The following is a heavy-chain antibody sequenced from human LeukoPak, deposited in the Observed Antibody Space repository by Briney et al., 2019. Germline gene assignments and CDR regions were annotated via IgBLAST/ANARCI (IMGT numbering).Heavy chain of an antibody. V-gene: IGHV4-34*01. D-gene: IGHD2-15*01. CDR2: INHSGST. J-gene: IGHJ4*02. Sequence: SETLSLTCGVYGGSFSGYYWSWIRQPPGKGPEWIGEINHSGSTNYNPSLKSRVTISVDTSKNQFSLKLSSVTAADTAVYYCAKESCSGGSCYIFDYWGQGTLVTVSS. CDR1: GGSFSGYY. CDR3: AKESCSGGSCYIFDY.